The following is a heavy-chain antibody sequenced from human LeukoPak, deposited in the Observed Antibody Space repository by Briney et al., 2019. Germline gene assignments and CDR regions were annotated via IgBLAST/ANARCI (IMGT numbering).Heavy chain of an antibody. CDR3: ARDPKGFYDSSGYTETNFDY. J-gene: IGHJ4*02. D-gene: IGHD3-22*01. CDR1: GYTFTSYG. V-gene: IGHV1-18*01. Sequence: ASVKVSCKASGYTFTSYGISWVRQAPGQGLEWMGWISAYDGNTNYAQKLQGRVTMTTDTSTSTAYMELRSLRSDDTAVYYCARDPKGFYDSSGYTETNFDYWGQGTLVTVSS. CDR2: ISAYDGNT.